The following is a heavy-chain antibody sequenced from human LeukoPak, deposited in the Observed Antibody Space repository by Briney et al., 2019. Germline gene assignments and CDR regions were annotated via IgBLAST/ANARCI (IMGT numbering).Heavy chain of an antibody. CDR3: ARIGGEVSKYYYDSSGYYYVDY. Sequence: PSETLSLTCTVSGGSISSSSYYWGWIRQPPGKGLEWIGSIYYSGSTYYNPSLKSRVTISVDTSKNQFSLKLSSVTAADTAVYYCARIGGEVSKYYYDSSGYYYVDYWGQGTLVTVSS. J-gene: IGHJ4*02. D-gene: IGHD3-22*01. V-gene: IGHV4-39*07. CDR1: GGSISSSSYY. CDR2: IYYSGST.